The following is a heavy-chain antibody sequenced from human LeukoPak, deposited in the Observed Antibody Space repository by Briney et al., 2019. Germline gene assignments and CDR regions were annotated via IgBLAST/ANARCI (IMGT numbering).Heavy chain of an antibody. Sequence: GASVKVSCKASGYTFTGYYIHWVRQAPGQGLEWMGWINPDSGGTNYAQKFQGRVTMIRDTSFSTAYMELSRLTYDDTAVYYCAREWYCSSTSCPGYYYYMDVWGKGATVTVSS. D-gene: IGHD2-2*01. CDR1: GYTFTGYY. V-gene: IGHV1-2*02. CDR2: INPDSGGT. CDR3: AREWYCSSTSCPGYYYYMDV. J-gene: IGHJ6*03.